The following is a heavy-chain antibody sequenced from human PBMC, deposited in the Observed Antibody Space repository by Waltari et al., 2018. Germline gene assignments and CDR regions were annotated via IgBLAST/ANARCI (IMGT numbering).Heavy chain of an antibody. CDR2: IDPSDSYT. CDR1: GYYFSTYW. V-gene: IGHV5-10-1*01. Sequence: DVQLVPSGAEVKKPGESLRISCEGSGYYFSTYWITWVGHMPGKGLEWMGRIDPSDSYTNYSPSFRGHVTISVDRSISTAYIQWSGLRASDTAIYYCARTSTRDFYYMDVWGKGTTVTVSS. D-gene: IGHD1-1*01. J-gene: IGHJ6*03. CDR3: ARTSTRDFYYMDV.